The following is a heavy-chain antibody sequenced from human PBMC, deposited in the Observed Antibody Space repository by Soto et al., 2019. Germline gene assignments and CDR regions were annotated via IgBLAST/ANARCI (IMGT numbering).Heavy chain of an antibody. CDR3: ARVRSMVRCYFDC. J-gene: IGHJ4*02. CDR1: GFTFSNYA. V-gene: IGHV3-48*02. CDR2: IFISSSTI. D-gene: IGHD3-10*01. Sequence: EVQLVESGGGLVQPGGSLRLSCAASGFTFSNYAMNWVRQAPGKELELVSNIFISSSTIYYADSVKGRFTISRDNANNSLYLQMNSLRDEDTAVYYCARVRSMVRCYFDCWGQGTMVTVSS.